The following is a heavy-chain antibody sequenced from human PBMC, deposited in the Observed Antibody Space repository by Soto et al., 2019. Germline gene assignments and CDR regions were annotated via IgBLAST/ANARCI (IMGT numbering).Heavy chain of an antibody. CDR3: ASTKYRQFDP. J-gene: IGHJ5*02. CDR2: INHSGST. V-gene: IGHV4-34*01. CDR1: GGSFSGYY. D-gene: IGHD2-8*01. Sequence: QVQLQQWGAGLLKPSETLSLTCAVYGGSFSGYYWSWIRQPPGKGLEWIGEINHSGSTNYNPSLKSRVTISVDTSKHQFSLKLSSVTAADTAVYYCASTKYRQFDPWGQGTLVTVSS.